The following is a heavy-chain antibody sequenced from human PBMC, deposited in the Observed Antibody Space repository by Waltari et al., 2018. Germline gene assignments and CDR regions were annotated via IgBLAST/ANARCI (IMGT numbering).Heavy chain of an antibody. V-gene: IGHV4-30-2*01. D-gene: IGHD5-12*01. J-gene: IGHJ4*02. CDR1: GGSISSGGYS. Sequence: QLQLQESGSGLVKPSQTLPLTCAVSGGSISSGGYSCTSIRQPPGKGLEWIGYIYHSGSTYYNPSLKSRVTISVDRSKNQFSLKLSSVTAADTAVYYCARGAMATIGPWDYWGQGTLVTVSS. CDR3: ARGAMATIGPWDY. CDR2: IYHSGST.